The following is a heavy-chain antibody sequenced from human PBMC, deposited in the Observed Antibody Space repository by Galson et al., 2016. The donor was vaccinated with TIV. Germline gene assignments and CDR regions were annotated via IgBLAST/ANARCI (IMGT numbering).Heavy chain of an antibody. D-gene: IGHD2-8*01. CDR2: VDPEDGQT. CDR3: TTVRLRGSGGMDV. V-gene: IGHV1-69-2*01. J-gene: IGHJ6*02. CDR1: GYNFTDYY. Sequence: VKVSSKVSGYNFTDYYLHWMQQAPGKGFEWMGHVDPEDGQTKYAPKFQGRVTMTADTSTDTAYMELTSLRSEDTAIYYCTTVRLRGSGGMDVWGQGTTVIVSS.